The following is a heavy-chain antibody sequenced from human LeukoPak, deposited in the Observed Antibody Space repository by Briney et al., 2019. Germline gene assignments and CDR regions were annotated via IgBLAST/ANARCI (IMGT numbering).Heavy chain of an antibody. Sequence: QTGGSLRLSCAASGFTFSSYAMSWVRQAPGKGLEWVSAISGSGGSTYYADSVKGRFTISRDNSKSTLYLQMNSLRAEDTAVYYCAKAVPAAIPYGMDVWGQGTTVTVSS. D-gene: IGHD2-2*02. CDR2: ISGSGGST. CDR3: AKAVPAAIPYGMDV. V-gene: IGHV3-23*01. J-gene: IGHJ6*02. CDR1: GFTFSSYA.